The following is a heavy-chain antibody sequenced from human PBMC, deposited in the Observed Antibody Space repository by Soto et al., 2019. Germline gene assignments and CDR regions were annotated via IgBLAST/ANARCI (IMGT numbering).Heavy chain of an antibody. V-gene: IGHV1-18*01. D-gene: IGHD3-3*01. Sequence: ASVKVSCKASGYTFTSYGISWVRQAPGQGLEWMGWISAYNGNTNYAQKLQGRVTMTTDTSTSTAYMELRSLRSDDTAVYYCARELRFLEWLPTNYYYYMDVWGKGTTVTVSS. CDR3: ARELRFLEWLPTNYYYYMDV. CDR2: ISAYNGNT. J-gene: IGHJ6*03. CDR1: GYTFTSYG.